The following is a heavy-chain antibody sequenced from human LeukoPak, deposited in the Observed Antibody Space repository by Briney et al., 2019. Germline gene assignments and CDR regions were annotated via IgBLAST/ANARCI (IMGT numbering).Heavy chain of an antibody. V-gene: IGHV3-7*04. CDR3: ARDGTYTDYDPDFDI. D-gene: IGHD5-12*01. Sequence: GGSLRLSCAASGFSFSIYWMTWVRQAPGKGLEWVANIKQDGSEKYYVDSVKGRFTISRDNAKNSLYLQMNSLRAEDTAVFYCARDGTYTDYDPDFDIWGQGTLVTVSS. CDR1: GFSFSIYW. CDR2: IKQDGSEK. J-gene: IGHJ4*02.